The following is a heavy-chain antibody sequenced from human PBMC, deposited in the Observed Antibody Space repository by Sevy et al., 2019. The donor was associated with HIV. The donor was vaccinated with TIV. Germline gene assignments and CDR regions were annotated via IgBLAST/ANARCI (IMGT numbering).Heavy chain of an antibody. V-gene: IGHV1-2*02. CDR3: AGDSGTSYYYFDY. CDR2: INPNTGGT. D-gene: IGHD1-26*01. CDR1: GYTFTGYY. Sequence: ASVKVSCKPSGYTFTGYYMHWVRQAPGQGLEWMGWINPNTGGTNSAQKFQGRVTMTRDTSFSTAYMELSSLKSDDTAVYYCAGDSGTSYYYFDYWGQGTLVTVSS. J-gene: IGHJ4*02.